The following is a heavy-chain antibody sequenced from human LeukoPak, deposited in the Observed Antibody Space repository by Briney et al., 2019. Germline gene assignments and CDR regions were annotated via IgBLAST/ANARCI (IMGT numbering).Heavy chain of an antibody. Sequence: SETLSLTCAVSGGSISISNSNWWSWVRQPPGKGLEWIGEIYHSGSTNYNPSLKSRVTISVDKSKNQFSLKLSSVTAADTAVYYCARRAEMDGNFDYWGQGTLVTVSS. CDR2: IYHSGST. CDR3: ARRAEMDGNFDY. CDR1: GGSISISNSNW. J-gene: IGHJ4*02. D-gene: IGHD6-19*01. V-gene: IGHV4-4*02.